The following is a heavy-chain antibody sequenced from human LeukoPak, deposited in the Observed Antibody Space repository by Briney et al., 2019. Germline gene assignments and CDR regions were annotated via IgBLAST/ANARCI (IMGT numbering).Heavy chain of an antibody. V-gene: IGHV3-30*03. J-gene: IGHJ4*02. D-gene: IGHD3-22*01. CDR2: ISYDGSNK. Sequence: GGSLRLSCVASGFPFSSYWMTWVRQAPGKGLEWVAVISYDGSNKYYADSVKGRFTISRDNSKNTLYLQMNSLRAEDTAVYYCAGYDSSGYYYNWGQGTLVTVSS. CDR3: AGYDSSGYYYN. CDR1: GFPFSSYW.